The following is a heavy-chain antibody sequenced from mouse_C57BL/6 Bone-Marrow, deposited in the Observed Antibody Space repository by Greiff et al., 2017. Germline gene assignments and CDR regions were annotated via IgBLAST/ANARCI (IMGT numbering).Heavy chain of an antibody. V-gene: IGHV1-54*01. CDR3: AREEYYGSSYWYFDV. J-gene: IGHJ1*03. CDR1: GYTFTNYL. Sequence: QVQLQQPGAELVMPGASVKLSCKASGYTFTNYLIEWVKQRPGQGLEWIGVINPGSGGTNYNEKFKGKATLTADKSSSTAYMQLSSLTSEDSAVYFCAREEYYGSSYWYFDVWGTGTTVTVSS. D-gene: IGHD1-1*01. CDR2: INPGSGGT.